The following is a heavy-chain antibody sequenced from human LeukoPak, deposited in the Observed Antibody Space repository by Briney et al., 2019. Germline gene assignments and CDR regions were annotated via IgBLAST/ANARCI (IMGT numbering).Heavy chain of an antibody. J-gene: IGHJ4*02. D-gene: IGHD3-3*01. Sequence: AGGSLRLSCAASGFTFNNFTMNWVRQAPGKGLEWVSGISSSSSYIFSADSVEGRFTISRDNAKSLLYLQMNSLRAEDTAVYYCARGSGSITVFGVDMTPPDYWGQGTLVTVSS. CDR3: ARGSGSITVFGVDMTPPDY. V-gene: IGHV3-21*06. CDR1: GFTFNNFT. CDR2: ISSSSSYI.